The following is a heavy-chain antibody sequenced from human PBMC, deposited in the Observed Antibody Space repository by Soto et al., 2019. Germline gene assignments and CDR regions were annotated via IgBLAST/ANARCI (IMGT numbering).Heavy chain of an antibody. D-gene: IGHD6-19*01. CDR3: VRAPEQRPIDY. Sequence: GGSLRLSCAASGFTLSDYWMHWVSQVPGKGLLWVSRISVDGGDTTYADSVKGRFTISRDNAKNTLYLQMDTLRAEDTAIYYCVRAPEQRPIDYWGRGSLVTVSS. CDR2: ISVDGGDT. J-gene: IGHJ4*01. CDR1: GFTLSDYW. V-gene: IGHV3-74*01.